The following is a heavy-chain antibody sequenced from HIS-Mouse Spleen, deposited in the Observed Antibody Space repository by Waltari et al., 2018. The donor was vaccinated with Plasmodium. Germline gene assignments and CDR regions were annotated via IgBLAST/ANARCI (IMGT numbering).Heavy chain of an antibody. Sequence: QVQLQQWGAGLVKPSETLSLTCAVHGGSFSGYYWRWSRQPPGTGLEWSGEINHSGSTNYNPSLKSRVTISVDTSKNQFSLKLSSVTAADTAVYYCARVTSSGVYWYFDLWGRGTLVTVSS. CDR2: INHSGST. D-gene: IGHD3-3*01. CDR3: ARVTSSGVYWYFDL. CDR1: GGSFSGYY. J-gene: IGHJ2*01. V-gene: IGHV4-34*01.